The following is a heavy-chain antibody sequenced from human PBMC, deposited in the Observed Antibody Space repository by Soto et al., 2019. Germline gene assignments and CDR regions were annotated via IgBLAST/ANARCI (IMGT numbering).Heavy chain of an antibody. CDR3: ARDVRQVVRNWYFDL. CDR2: ISYSGST. D-gene: IGHD2-15*01. CDR1: GGSISNYY. J-gene: IGHJ2*01. V-gene: IGHV4-59*01. Sequence: QVQLQESGPGLVKASETLSLTCTVSGGSISNYYWSWIRQPPGKGLECIGYISYSGSTNYNPSLKSRVTISVDTSKNQFSLKLSSVTAADTAIYYCARDVRQVVRNWYFDLWGRGTLVTVSS.